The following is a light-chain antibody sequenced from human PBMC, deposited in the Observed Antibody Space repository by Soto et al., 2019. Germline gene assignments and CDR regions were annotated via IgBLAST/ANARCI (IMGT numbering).Light chain of an antibody. CDR3: QQSYSTPLT. CDR1: QSISSW. V-gene: IGKV1-39*01. J-gene: IGKJ4*01. CDR2: DAS. Sequence: DIQVTQSPSTLSASVGDIVTIACLASQSISSWLAWYQQKPGKAPKLLIYDASSLESGVPSRFSGSGSGTDFTLTISSLQPEDFATYYCQQSYSTPLTFGGGTKVDIK.